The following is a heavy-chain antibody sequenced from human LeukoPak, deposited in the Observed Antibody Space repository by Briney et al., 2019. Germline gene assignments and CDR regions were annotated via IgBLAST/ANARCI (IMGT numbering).Heavy chain of an antibody. D-gene: IGHD6-13*01. Sequence: GESLRLSCAASGITVSSTYMSWVRQAPGKGLEWVSGIYTGGSTYSADSVKGRFTISRDTSHNTLFLHMHDLRADDTAVYYCARGGRLPVYNSREVWLDPWGQGTLVTVSS. V-gene: IGHV3-53*01. CDR1: GITVSSTY. CDR2: IYTGGST. J-gene: IGHJ5*02. CDR3: ARGGRLPVYNSREVWLDP.